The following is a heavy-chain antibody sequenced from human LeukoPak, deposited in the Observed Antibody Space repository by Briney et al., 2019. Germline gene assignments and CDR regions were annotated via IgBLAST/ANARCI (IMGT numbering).Heavy chain of an antibody. CDR3: ARGRKWEPANEYYFDY. D-gene: IGHD1-26*01. J-gene: IGHJ4*02. CDR2: INHSGST. V-gene: IGHV4-34*01. CDR1: GGSFSSYY. Sequence: SETLSLTCAVYGGSFSSYYWSWIRQPPGKGLEWIGEINHSGSTNYNPSLKSRVTISVDTSKNQFSLKLSSVTAADTAVYYCARGRKWEPANEYYFDYWGQGTLVTVSS.